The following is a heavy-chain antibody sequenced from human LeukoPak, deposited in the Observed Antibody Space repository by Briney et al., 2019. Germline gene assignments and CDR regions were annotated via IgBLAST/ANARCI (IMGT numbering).Heavy chain of an antibody. D-gene: IGHD2-2*01. J-gene: IGHJ6*03. Sequence: ASVKVSCKASGYTFTGYYIHWVRQAPGQGLEWMGWINPNSGGTNYAQKFQGRVTMTRDTSISTAYMELSRLRSDDTAVYYCASPFRASSTPSHYMDVWGKGTTVTVSS. CDR2: INPNSGGT. CDR3: ASPFRASSTPSHYMDV. CDR1: GYTFTGYY. V-gene: IGHV1-2*02.